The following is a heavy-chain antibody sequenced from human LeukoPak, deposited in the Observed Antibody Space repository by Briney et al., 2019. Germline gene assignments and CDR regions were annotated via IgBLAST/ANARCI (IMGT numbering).Heavy chain of an antibody. CDR1: GGSFSDYY. CDR2: INHRGSI. V-gene: IGHV4-34*01. D-gene: IGHD1-26*01. Sequence: PSETLSLTCAVYGGSFSDYYWSWIRQPPGKGLEWIGEINHRGSINYNPSLKSRVTISMDTSKNQFSLKLTSVTAADTAVYYCARGSSGSYYGNSYYYMDVWGKGTTVTVS. J-gene: IGHJ6*03. CDR3: ARGSSGSYYGNSYYYMDV.